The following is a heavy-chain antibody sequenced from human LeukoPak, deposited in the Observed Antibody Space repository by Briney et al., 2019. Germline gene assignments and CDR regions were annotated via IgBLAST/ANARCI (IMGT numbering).Heavy chain of an antibody. J-gene: IGHJ4*02. CDR1: GFTFSSYA. Sequence: PGGSLRLSCAPSGFTFSSYAMTWVPPAPGKGLEWVSTISGSGGSTYYADSVKGRFTISKDNSKNTLYLQMNSLRAEDTAVYYCTKDRLTGYSFGYSYFDYWGQGTLLTVSS. CDR3: TKDRLTGYSFGYSYFDY. V-gene: IGHV3-23*01. CDR2: ISGSGGST. D-gene: IGHD5-18*01.